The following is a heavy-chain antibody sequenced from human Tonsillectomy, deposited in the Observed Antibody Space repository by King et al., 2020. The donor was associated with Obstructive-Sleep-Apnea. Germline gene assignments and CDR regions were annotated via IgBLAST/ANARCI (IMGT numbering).Heavy chain of an antibody. CDR3: ARLSVVGDSSWDY. J-gene: IGHJ4*02. V-gene: IGHV4-39*01. CDR1: GGSISSSNYY. CDR2: LYYSGST. Sequence: VQLQESGPGLVKPSATLSLPCTVSGGSISSSNYYWGWIRQPPGKGLEWIGSLYYSGSTYYNPSLKRRVTISVDTSKNQFSLKLSSVTAADTAVFYCARLSVVGDSSWDYWGQGTLVTVSS. D-gene: IGHD1-26*01.